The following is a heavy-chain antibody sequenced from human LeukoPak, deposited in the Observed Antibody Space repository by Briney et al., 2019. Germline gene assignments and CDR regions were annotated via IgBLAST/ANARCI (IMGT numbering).Heavy chain of an antibody. CDR1: GLTFSNAW. CDR2: IKRKTDGGTT. V-gene: IGHV3-15*01. CDR3: ARVWVRGFTGPNYMDV. J-gene: IGHJ6*03. Sequence: GGSLRLSCAASGLTFSNAWMSWVRQVPGKGLEWVGRIKRKTDGGTTDYAAPVKGRFTISRDNAKNSVYLQMNSLRAEDTAVFYCARVWVRGFTGPNYMDVWGKGTTVTISS. D-gene: IGHD3-10*01.